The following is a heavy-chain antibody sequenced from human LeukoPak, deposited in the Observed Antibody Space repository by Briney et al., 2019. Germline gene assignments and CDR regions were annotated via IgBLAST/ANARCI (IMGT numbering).Heavy chain of an antibody. Sequence: SETLSLTCTVSGGSISSYYWSWIRQPPGKGLEWIGYIYTSGSTNYNPSLKSRVTISVDTSKSQFSLKLSSVTAADTAVYYCARRIAAAGQWFDPWGQGTLVTVSS. V-gene: IGHV4-4*09. CDR3: ARRIAAAGQWFDP. D-gene: IGHD6-13*01. CDR2: IYTSGST. J-gene: IGHJ5*02. CDR1: GGSISSYY.